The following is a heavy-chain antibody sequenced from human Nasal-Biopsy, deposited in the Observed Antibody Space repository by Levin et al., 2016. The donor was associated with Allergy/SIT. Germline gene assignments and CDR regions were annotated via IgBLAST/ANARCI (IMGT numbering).Heavy chain of an antibody. CDR3: ATDAGEYCFNGVCYTADY. D-gene: IGHD2-8*01. Sequence: ASVKVSCKVSGYTLTELSIHWVRQAPGKGLEWMGGFDPEDGKIIYAQKFQGRVTMTEDTSTDTAYMELSRLRSEDTAVYYCATDAGEYCFNGVCYTADYWGQGTLVTVSS. V-gene: IGHV1-24*01. J-gene: IGHJ4*02. CDR1: GYTLTELS. CDR2: FDPEDGKI.